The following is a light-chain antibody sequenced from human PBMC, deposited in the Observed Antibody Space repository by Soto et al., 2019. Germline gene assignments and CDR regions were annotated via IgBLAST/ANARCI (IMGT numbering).Light chain of an antibody. J-gene: IGKJ1*01. CDR1: QSVSSY. CDR3: QQYGSSGT. V-gene: IGKV3-20*01. CDR2: GAS. Sequence: EIVMKQSTATLSLFLGASATLSCRASQSVSSYLAWYQQNPGQAPRLLIYGASNRATCIPDRFSGSGSGTDFTLTISRLEPEDFAVYYCQQYGSSGTFGQGTNV.